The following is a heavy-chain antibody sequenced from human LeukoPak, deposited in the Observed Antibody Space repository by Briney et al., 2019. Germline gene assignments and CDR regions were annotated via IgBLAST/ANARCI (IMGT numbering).Heavy chain of an antibody. CDR1: GFTFSDYF. CDR2: INGRGTYI. D-gene: IGHD1-1*01. CDR3: ARSGREATEIDY. V-gene: IGHV3-11*06. J-gene: IGHJ4*02. Sequence: GGSLRLSCAASGFTFSDYFMSWVRQAPGKGLEWLSYINGRGTYIDYAESLKGRITISRDNAQNSLYLQMNSLRVEDTAVYYCARSGREATEIDYWGQGALVTVSS.